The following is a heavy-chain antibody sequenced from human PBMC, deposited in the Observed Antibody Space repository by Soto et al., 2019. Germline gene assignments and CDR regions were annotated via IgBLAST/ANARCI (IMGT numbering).Heavy chain of an antibody. J-gene: IGHJ6*02. CDR3: ARSITIFGVVIGDYYGMDV. CDR1: GGTFSSYA. CDR2: IIPIFGTA. D-gene: IGHD3-3*01. Sequence: QVQLVQSGAEVKKPGSSVKVSCKASGGTFSSYAISWVRQAPGQGLEWMGGIIPIFGTANYAQKFQGRVTITAEESTSTAYMELSSLRSEDKAVYYCARSITIFGVVIGDYYGMDVWGQGTTVTVSS. V-gene: IGHV1-69*01.